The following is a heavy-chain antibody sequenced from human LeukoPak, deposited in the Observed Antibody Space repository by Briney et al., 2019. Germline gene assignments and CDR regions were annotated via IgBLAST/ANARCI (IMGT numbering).Heavy chain of an antibody. J-gene: IGHJ4*02. D-gene: IGHD4-4*01. CDR3: AKDSYSKGDY. CDR1: GFTFSSSW. V-gene: IGHV3-7*01. CDR2: INHDGSVK. Sequence: HPGGSLRLSCVAAGFTFSSSWMAWVRQAPGKGLQWVANINHDGSVKNYVGSVKGRFAISRDNAQNSFYLQMNSLETDDTAVYYCAKDSYSKGDYWGQGTLATVSS.